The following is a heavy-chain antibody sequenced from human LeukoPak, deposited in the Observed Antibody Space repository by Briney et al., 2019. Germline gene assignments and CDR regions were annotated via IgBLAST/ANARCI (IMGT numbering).Heavy chain of an antibody. CDR2: IYYSGST. CDR3: ARLYYYGSGSYYKLYYFDY. J-gene: IGHJ4*02. CDR1: GGSISSSSYY. V-gene: IGHV4-39*01. Sequence: SETLSLTCTVSGGSISSSSYYWGWIRQPPGKGLEWIGSIYYSGSTYYNPSLKSRVTISVDTSKNQFSLKLSSVTAADTAVYYCARLYYYGSGSYYKLYYFDYWGQGTLVTVSS. D-gene: IGHD3-10*01.